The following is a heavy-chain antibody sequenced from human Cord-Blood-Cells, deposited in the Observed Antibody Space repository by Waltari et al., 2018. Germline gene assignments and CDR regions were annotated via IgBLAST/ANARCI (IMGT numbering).Heavy chain of an antibody. Sequence: VQLQQWGAGLLKPSETLSLTCAVYGGSFSGYYWSWIRQPPGKGLEWIGEINHSGSTNYNPSLKSRVTISVDTSKNQFSLKLSAVTAADTAVYYCARGGGIAAAGTYQLNYWGQGTLVTVSS. CDR2: INHSGST. J-gene: IGHJ4*02. CDR3: ARGGGIAAAGTYQLNY. V-gene: IGHV4-34*01. CDR1: GGSFSGYY. D-gene: IGHD6-13*01.